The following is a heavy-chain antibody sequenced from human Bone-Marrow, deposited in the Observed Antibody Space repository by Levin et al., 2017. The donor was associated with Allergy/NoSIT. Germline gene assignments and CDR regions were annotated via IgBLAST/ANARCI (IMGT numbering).Heavy chain of an antibody. CDR1: GDSISTSTFY. CDR2: ISNTGRP. J-gene: IGHJ3*02. Sequence: SETLSLTCIVSGDSISTSTFYWSWIRQTSGKGLEWIGYISNTGRPTYNPSLKSRLTISLDTSNNQFSLRLTSVTTVDTAVYYCARSSKGHYDAFDIWGRGTMVTVSS. V-gene: IGHV4-61*01. CDR3: ARSSKGHYDAFDI.